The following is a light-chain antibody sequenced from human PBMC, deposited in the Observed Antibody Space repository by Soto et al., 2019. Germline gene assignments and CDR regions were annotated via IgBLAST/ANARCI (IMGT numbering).Light chain of an antibody. Sequence: DIQMTQSPSHLAPPVGATVTIPCRASQSISSWLAWYQQKPGKAPKLLIYDASSLESGVPSRFSGSGSGTEFTLTISSLQPDDFATYYCQQYNSYSQTFGQGTKVDI. CDR1: QSISSW. CDR2: DAS. J-gene: IGKJ1*01. V-gene: IGKV1-5*01. CDR3: QQYNSYSQT.